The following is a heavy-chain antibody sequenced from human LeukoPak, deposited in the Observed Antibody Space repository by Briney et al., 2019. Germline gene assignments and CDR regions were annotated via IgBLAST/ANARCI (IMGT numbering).Heavy chain of an antibody. V-gene: IGHV3-48*03. CDR3: ARGPMVRGIFDY. CDR1: GFTFSSYE. CDR2: MSSSGSTI. D-gene: IGHD3-10*01. Sequence: PGGSLRLSCAASGFTFSSYEMNWVRQAPGKGLEWVSYMSSSGSTIYYADSVKGRFTISRDNAKNSLYLQMNSLRAEDTAVYYCARGPMVRGIFDYWGQGTLVTVSS. J-gene: IGHJ4*02.